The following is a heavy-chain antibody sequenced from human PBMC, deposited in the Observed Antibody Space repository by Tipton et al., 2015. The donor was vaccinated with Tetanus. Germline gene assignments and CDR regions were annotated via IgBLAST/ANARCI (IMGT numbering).Heavy chain of an antibody. D-gene: IGHD6-13*01. V-gene: IGHV3-33*07. Sequence: SLRLSCVASGFTFSRYVMYWVRQAPGKGLESVAVIWSDGANSFYSGSVQGRFTVSRDNSKNTLYLQMDNLRADDTATYYCAKANSHSWYYFDNWGQGALVTVSS. CDR3: AKANSHSWYYFDN. CDR2: IWSDGANS. CDR1: GFTFSRYV. J-gene: IGHJ4*02.